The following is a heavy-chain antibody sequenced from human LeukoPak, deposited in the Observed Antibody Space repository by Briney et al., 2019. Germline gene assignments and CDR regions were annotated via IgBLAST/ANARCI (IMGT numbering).Heavy chain of an antibody. Sequence: SETLSLTCAVYGGSLSGYYWSWIRQPPGKGLEWIGEINHSGSTNYNPSLKSRVTISVDTSKNQFSLKLRSVTAADTAVYYCASVINGSTVDYWGQGTLVTVSS. V-gene: IGHV4-34*01. J-gene: IGHJ4*02. D-gene: IGHD1-7*01. CDR1: GGSLSGYY. CDR2: INHSGST. CDR3: ASVINGSTVDY.